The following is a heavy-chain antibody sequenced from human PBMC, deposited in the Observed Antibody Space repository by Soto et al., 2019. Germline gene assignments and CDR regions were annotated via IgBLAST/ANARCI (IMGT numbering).Heavy chain of an antibody. CDR2: IIPIFGTP. J-gene: IGHJ5*02. CDR1: GGGFNSYS. D-gene: IGHD6-25*01. CDR3: ARGGPVIIPAATNWFDP. V-gene: IGHV1-69*06. Sequence: QVQLVQSGAEVKKPGSSVKVSCKSSGGGFNSYSISWVRQAPGQGLAWMGVIIPIFGTPTYAQKFQGRVTISADKSTSTAYMEVSRLTSEDTAVYYCARGGPVIIPAATNWFDPWGQGTLVTVSS.